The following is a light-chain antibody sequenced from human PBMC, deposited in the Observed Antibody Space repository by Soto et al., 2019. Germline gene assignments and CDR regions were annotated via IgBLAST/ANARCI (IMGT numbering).Light chain of an antibody. CDR3: QQFNNYLLT. Sequence: AIQLTQSPSSLSASVGDRVTITCRASQGISSALAWYQQKPGKAPKLLIYDASSLESGVPSRFSGSESGTDFTLTISSLQPEDFATYYCQQFNNYLLTFGGGTKVEIK. V-gene: IGKV1D-13*01. CDR1: QGISSA. CDR2: DAS. J-gene: IGKJ4*01.